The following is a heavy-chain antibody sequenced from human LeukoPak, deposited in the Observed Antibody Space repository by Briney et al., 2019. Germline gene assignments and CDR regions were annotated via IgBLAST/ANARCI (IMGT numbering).Heavy chain of an antibody. CDR3: ARDPPSSGWYRSGGYYFDY. J-gene: IGHJ4*02. V-gene: IGHV3-64*01. Sequence: GGSLRLSCAASGFTFSSYAMHWVRQAPGKGLEYVSAISSNGGSTYYANSVKGRFTISRDNAKNTLYLQMNSLRAEDTAVYYCARDPPSSGWYRSGGYYFDYWGQGTLVTVSS. CDR2: ISSNGGST. CDR1: GFTFSSYA. D-gene: IGHD6-19*01.